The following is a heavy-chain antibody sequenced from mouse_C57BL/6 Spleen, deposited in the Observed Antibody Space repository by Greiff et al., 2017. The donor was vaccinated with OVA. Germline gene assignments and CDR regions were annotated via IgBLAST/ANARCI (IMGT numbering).Heavy chain of an antibody. V-gene: IGHV5-9*01. CDR3: ARQRLRGGFDD. CDR1: GFTFSSYT. Sequence: EVMLVESGGGLVKPGGSLKLSCAASGFTFSSYTMSWVRQTPEKRLEWVATISGGGGNTYYPDSVKGRFTISRDTAKNTLYLQMSSLRSEDTALYYCARQRLRGGFDDWGQGTTLTVSS. CDR2: ISGGGGNT. J-gene: IGHJ2*01. D-gene: IGHD2-4*01.